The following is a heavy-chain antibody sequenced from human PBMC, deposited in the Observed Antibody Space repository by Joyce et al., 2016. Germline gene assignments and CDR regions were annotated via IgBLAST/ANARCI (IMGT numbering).Heavy chain of an antibody. J-gene: IGHJ4*02. D-gene: IGHD6-19*01. CDR1: DYIFTSYG. V-gene: IGHV1-18*04. CDR3: ARQTGYSSGWYVDY. CDR2: ISTYDGDT. Sequence: QVQLVQSGAEVKKPGASVKVSCKASDYIFTSYGVTWVRQAPGQGLEWMGWISTYDGDTKYAQKLQGRVTMTTDTSTHTAYMELRSLRSDDSAMYYCARQTGYSSGWYVDYWGQGTLVTVSS.